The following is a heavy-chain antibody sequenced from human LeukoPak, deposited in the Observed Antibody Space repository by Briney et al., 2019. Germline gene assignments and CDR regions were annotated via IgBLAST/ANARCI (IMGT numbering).Heavy chain of an antibody. Sequence: GGSLRLSCAASGFTFSSHSMNWVRQAPGKGLEWVSSISSSSSYIYYADSVKGRFTISRDNAKNSLYLQMNSLRAEDTAVYYCAREDCSGGSCYGQFDYWGQGTLVTVSS. V-gene: IGHV3-21*01. CDR2: ISSSSSYI. D-gene: IGHD2-15*01. CDR1: GFTFSSHS. CDR3: AREDCSGGSCYGQFDY. J-gene: IGHJ4*02.